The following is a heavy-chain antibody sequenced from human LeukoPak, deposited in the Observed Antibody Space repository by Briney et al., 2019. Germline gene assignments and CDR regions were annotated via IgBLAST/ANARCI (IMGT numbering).Heavy chain of an antibody. CDR1: GGSFSGYY. V-gene: IGHV4-34*01. CDR3: VREDYDILTGYSEDP. D-gene: IGHD3-9*01. Sequence: PSETLSLTCAVYGGSFSGYYWSWIRQPPGKGLEWIGEINHSGSTNYNPSLKSRVTISVDTSKNQFSLKLSSVTAADTAVYYCVREDYDILTGYSEDPWGQGTPVTVSS. CDR2: INHSGST. J-gene: IGHJ5*02.